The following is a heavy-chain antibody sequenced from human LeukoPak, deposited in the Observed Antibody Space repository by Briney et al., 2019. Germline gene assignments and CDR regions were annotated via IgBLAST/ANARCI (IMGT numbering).Heavy chain of an antibody. J-gene: IGHJ4*02. Sequence: GGSLRLSCAASGFTFSSYSMNWVRQAPGKGLEWVSSISSSSSYLYYADSVKGRFTISRDNAKNSLYLQMNSLRAEDTAVYYCARDSGYDSDPYYLDYWGQGTLVTVSS. CDR2: ISSSSSYL. D-gene: IGHD5-12*01. CDR3: ARDSGYDSDPYYLDY. V-gene: IGHV3-21*01. CDR1: GFTFSSYS.